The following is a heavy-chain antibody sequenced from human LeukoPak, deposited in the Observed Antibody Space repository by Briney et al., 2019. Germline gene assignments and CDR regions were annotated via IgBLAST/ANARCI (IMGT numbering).Heavy chain of an antibody. D-gene: IGHD4-17*01. CDR3: ARGASYGNFDY. CDR1: GGSISSYY. CDR2: IYTSGST. V-gene: IGHV4-4*07. J-gene: IGHJ4*02. Sequence: SETLSLTCTVSGGSISSYYWSWIRQPAGKGLEWIGRIYTSGSTNYNPSLKSRVHMSVDPSKNQFSLKLSSVTAADTAVYYCARGASYGNFDYWGQGTLVTVSS.